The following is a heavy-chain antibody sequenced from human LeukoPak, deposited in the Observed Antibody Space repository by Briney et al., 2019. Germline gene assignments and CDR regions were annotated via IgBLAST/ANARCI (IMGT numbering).Heavy chain of an antibody. CDR3: AKGTDEFDI. Sequence: PGGSLRLSCAASGFTFSSYRMNWVHQAPGKGLEWVSSISSSGNYIYYAGSVKGRFTITRDNANNSLYLQMNSLRAEDTAVYYCAKGTDEFDIWGQGTMVTISS. J-gene: IGHJ3*02. V-gene: IGHV3-21*01. CDR2: ISSSGNYI. CDR1: GFTFSSYR.